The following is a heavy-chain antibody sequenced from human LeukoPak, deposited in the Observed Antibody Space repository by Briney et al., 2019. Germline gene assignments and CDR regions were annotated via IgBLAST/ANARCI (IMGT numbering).Heavy chain of an antibody. Sequence: GGSLRLSCAASGFTFSSNYMSWVRQAPGKGLEWVSVIYSGGSTYYADSVNGRFTISRDNSKNTLYLQMNSLRAEDTAVYYCARTRLPFPPFDYWGQGTLVTVSS. CDR1: GFTFSSNY. V-gene: IGHV3-53*01. CDR3: ARTRLPFPPFDY. D-gene: IGHD4-11*01. CDR2: IYSGGST. J-gene: IGHJ4*02.